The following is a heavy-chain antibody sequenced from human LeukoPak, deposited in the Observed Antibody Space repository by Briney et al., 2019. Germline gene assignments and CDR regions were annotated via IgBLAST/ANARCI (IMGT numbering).Heavy chain of an antibody. J-gene: IGHJ4*02. CDR3: AKDRNGSNSWYKTVDN. CDR2: IRYDGSSE. Sequence: GGSLRLSCAASGFTFFSNGMHWVRQAPGKGLEWVSFIRYDGSSEHYADSVKGRFSISRDNSKTTLYLQMNSLRAEDTAVYYCAKDRNGSNSWYKTVDNWGQGTLVTVSS. D-gene: IGHD1-1*01. V-gene: IGHV3-30*02. CDR1: GFTFFSNG.